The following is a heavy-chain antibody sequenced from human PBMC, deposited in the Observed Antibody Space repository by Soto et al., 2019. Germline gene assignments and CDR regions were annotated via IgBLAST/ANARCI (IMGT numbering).Heavy chain of an antibody. Sequence: ASVKVSCKASGNSLTTYYMHWVRQAPGQGLEWMGIINPSGGRTTYAQKFQGRVTMTRDTSTSTFHMELSSLTSEDTAVYYCAGLYHYDSSGYYDYWGQGTLVTVSS. CDR2: INPSGGRT. D-gene: IGHD3-22*01. CDR3: AGLYHYDSSGYYDY. CDR1: GNSLTTYY. J-gene: IGHJ4*02. V-gene: IGHV1-46*01.